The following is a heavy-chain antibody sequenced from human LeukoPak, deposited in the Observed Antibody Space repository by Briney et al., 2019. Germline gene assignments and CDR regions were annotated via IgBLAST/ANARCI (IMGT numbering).Heavy chain of an antibody. Sequence: PGGSLRLSCAASGFTFSSYSMNWVRQAPGKGLEWVSSISSSSSYIYYADSVKGRFTISRDNAKNSLYLQMNSLRAEDTAVYYCARDERSGDYRFDPWGQGTLVTVSS. V-gene: IGHV3-21*01. CDR3: ARDERSGDYRFDP. D-gene: IGHD4-17*01. J-gene: IGHJ5*02. CDR1: GFTFSSYS. CDR2: ISSSSSYI.